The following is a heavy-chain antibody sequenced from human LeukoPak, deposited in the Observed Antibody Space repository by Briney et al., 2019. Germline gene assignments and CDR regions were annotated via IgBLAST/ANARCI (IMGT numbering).Heavy chain of an antibody. CDR2: IYYSGST. V-gene: IGHV4-39*01. Sequence: SETLSLTCTVSGGSISSSSYYWGWIRQPPGKGLEWIGSIYYSGSTYYNPSLKSRVTISVDTSKNQFSLKLSSATAADTAVYYCARQLGYCSSTSCYADNVDYWGQGTLVTVSS. CDR1: GGSISSSSYY. J-gene: IGHJ4*02. D-gene: IGHD2-2*01. CDR3: ARQLGYCSSTSCYADNVDY.